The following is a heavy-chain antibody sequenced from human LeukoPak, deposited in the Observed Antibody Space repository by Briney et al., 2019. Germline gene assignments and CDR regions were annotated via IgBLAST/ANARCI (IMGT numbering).Heavy chain of an antibody. CDR2: SADNT. J-gene: IGHJ4*02. Sequence: GGSLRLSCAASGFTFSTYAMTWVRQAPGKGLEWVSGSADNTYYADSVKGRFTISRDNSKNTLYLQMNNLRVEDTAVYYCAKVRNTTTWYLGDWGQGTLVTVSS. CDR1: GFTFSTYA. CDR3: AKVRNTTTWYLGD. V-gene: IGHV3-23*01. D-gene: IGHD6-13*01.